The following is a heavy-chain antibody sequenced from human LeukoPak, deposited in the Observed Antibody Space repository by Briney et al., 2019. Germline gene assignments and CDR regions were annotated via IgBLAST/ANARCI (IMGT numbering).Heavy chain of an antibody. J-gene: IGHJ4*02. CDR3: ARGRDGYNYYDY. CDR2: IFYSGST. CDR1: GGFISNYY. D-gene: IGHD5-24*01. V-gene: IGHV4-59*13. Sequence: TSETLSLICTVSGGFISNYYWRWIRQPPGEGLEWLGNIFYSGSTNYNPSLKSRVTISVDTSKNQFSLKLSSVTAADTAVYYCARGRDGYNYYDYWGQGTLVTVSS.